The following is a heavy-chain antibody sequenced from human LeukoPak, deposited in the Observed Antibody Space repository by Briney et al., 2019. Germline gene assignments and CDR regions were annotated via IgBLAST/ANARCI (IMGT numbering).Heavy chain of an antibody. CDR3: ARFNSGSYQHYFDY. D-gene: IGHD1-26*01. Sequence: KPSETLSLTCTVSGGSISSYYWSWIRQPPGKGLEWIGYIYYSGSTNYNPSLKSRVTISVDTSKNQFSLKLSSVTAADTAVYYCARFNSGSYQHYFDYWGQGTLVTVSS. CDR1: GGSISSYY. J-gene: IGHJ4*02. CDR2: IYYSGST. V-gene: IGHV4-59*12.